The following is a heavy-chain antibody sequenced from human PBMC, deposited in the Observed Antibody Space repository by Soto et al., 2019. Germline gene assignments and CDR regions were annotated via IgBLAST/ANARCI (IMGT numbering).Heavy chain of an antibody. CDR2: IYWDDDK. Sequence: QITLKESGPTLVKPTQTLTLTCTFSGFSLSTTGVGVGWIRQPPGKALEWLALIYWDDDKRYNPSLNSRLTITKDPSTNQVVLAMTNMDPVDTATYYCVQSRCGGDCLQSYSSHSYYGLDVWGQGTTVTVSS. CDR1: GFSLSTTGVG. J-gene: IGHJ6*02. CDR3: VQSRCGGDCLQSYSSHSYYGLDV. V-gene: IGHV2-5*02. D-gene: IGHD2-21*02.